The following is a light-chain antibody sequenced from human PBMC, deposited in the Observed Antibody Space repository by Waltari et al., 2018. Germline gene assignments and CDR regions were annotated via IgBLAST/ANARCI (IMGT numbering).Light chain of an antibody. Sequence: DIQMTQSPSSLSASVGDTVTITCRADQSINTYLNWYQQRPGKAPKLLIYAASTLQGGVPSRFSGSGSGTDFTLTISSLQLEDFATFYCQQTYKTPITFGQGTRLDVK. V-gene: IGKV1-39*01. CDR1: QSINTY. CDR3: QQTYKTPIT. J-gene: IGKJ5*01. CDR2: AAS.